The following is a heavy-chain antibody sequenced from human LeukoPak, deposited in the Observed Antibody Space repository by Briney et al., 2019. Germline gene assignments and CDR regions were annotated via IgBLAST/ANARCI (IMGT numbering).Heavy chain of an antibody. D-gene: IGHD2-2*01. V-gene: IGHV3-74*01. J-gene: IGHJ4*02. CDR2: INTDGSST. CDR3: ARESGFCSSTSCYRPEDY. Sequence: GGSLRLSCAASEFTFSSYWMHWVRQGPGKGLVWVSRINTDGSSTRYADSVKGRFTISRDNAKNTLYLQMNSLRAEATAVYYCARESGFCSSTSCYRPEDYWGQGTLVTVSS. CDR1: EFTFSSYW.